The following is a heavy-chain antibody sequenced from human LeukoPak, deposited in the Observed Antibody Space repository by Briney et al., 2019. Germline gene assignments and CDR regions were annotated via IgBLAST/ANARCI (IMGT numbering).Heavy chain of an antibody. J-gene: IGHJ4*02. CDR3: ARVLWEQLVRGVYYFDY. CDR2: ISSSSSYI. Sequence: GGSLRLSCAASGFTFSSYSMNWVRQAPGKGLEWVSSISSSSSYIYYADSVKGRFTISRDNAKNSLYLQMNSLRAEDTAVYYCARVLWEQLVRGVYYFDYWGQGTLVTVSS. CDR1: GFTFSSYS. V-gene: IGHV3-21*01. D-gene: IGHD6-6*01.